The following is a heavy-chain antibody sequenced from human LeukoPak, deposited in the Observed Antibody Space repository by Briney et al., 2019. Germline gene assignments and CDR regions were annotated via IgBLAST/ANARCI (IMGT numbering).Heavy chain of an antibody. V-gene: IGHV4-39*01. D-gene: IGHD2-2*02. CDR3: ARFRDCSSTSCYTDAFDI. CDR1: GGSISSSSYY. J-gene: IGHJ3*02. CDR2: IYYSGST. Sequence: SETLSLTCTVSGGSISSSSYYWGWIRQPPGKGLEWIGSIYYSGSTYYNPSLKSRVTISVDTSKNQFSLKLSSVTAADTAVYYCARFRDCSSTSCYTDAFDIWGQGTMVTVSS.